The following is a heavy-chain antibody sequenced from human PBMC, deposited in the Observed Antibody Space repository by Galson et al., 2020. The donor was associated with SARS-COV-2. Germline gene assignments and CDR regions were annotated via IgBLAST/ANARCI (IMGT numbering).Heavy chain of an antibody. CDR1: GGSFSGYY. CDR2: INHSGST. Sequence: LETLSLTCAVYGGSFSGYYWSWIRQPPGKGLEWIGEINHSGSTNYNPSLKSRVTISVDTSKNQFSLKLSSVTAADTAVYYCARMGGYENWFDPWGQGTLVTVSS. CDR3: ARMGGYENWFDP. V-gene: IGHV4-34*01. D-gene: IGHD3-22*01. J-gene: IGHJ5*02.